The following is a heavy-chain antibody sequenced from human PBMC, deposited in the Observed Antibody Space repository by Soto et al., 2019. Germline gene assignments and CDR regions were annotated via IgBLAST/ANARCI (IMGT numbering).Heavy chain of an antibody. Sequence: SVKVSCKASGGTFSSYAISWVRQAPGQGLEWMGGIIPIFGTANYAQKFQGRVRITADESTSTAYMELSSLRSEDTAVYYCARDWDYYYGMDVWGQGTTVTVSS. J-gene: IGHJ6*02. CDR2: IIPIFGTA. V-gene: IGHV1-69*13. CDR1: GGTFSSYA. CDR3: ARDWDYYYGMDV. D-gene: IGHD3-16*01.